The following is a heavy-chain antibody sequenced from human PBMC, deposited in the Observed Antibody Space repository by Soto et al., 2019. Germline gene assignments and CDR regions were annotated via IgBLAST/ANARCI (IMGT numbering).Heavy chain of an antibody. D-gene: IGHD1-1*01. CDR1: GQSFSGHS. J-gene: IGHJ4*02. Sequence: QVQLQQWGAGLVKPSETLSLSCAVYGQSFSGHSWAWIRKPPGKGLEWIGEINESGSTYYNPSLKSRVTISTDTSNNQFSLKLSSVSAADTAAYFCARGSGIVALPGELEDVKYDYWGQGTLVNVSS. CDR3: ARGSGIVALPGELEDVKYDY. CDR2: INESGST. V-gene: IGHV4-34*01.